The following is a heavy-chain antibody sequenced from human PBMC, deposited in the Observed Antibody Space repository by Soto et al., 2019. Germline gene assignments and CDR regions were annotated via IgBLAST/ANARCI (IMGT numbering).Heavy chain of an antibody. CDR3: ANLGLIAAAGNVAFDI. CDR1: GFTFSSYA. V-gene: IGHV3-23*01. Sequence: GGSLRLSCAASGFTFSSYAMSWVRQAPGKGLEWVSAISGSGGSTYYADSVKGRFTISRDNSKNTLYLQMNSLRAEDTAVYYCANLGLIAAAGNVAFDIWGQGTMVTVSS. CDR2: ISGSGGST. D-gene: IGHD6-13*01. J-gene: IGHJ3*02.